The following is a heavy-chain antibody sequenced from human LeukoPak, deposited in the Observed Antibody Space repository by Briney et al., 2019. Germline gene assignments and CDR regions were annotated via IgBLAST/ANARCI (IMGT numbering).Heavy chain of an antibody. V-gene: IGHV5-51*01. CDR3: ARRDGVVVVAATIGAFDI. CDR2: IYPGDSDT. CDR1: GYTFSSYW. Sequence: GESLKISCMSSGYTFSSYWIAWVRQMPGKGLEWMGIIYPGDSDTRYSPSFQGQVTISADKSISAAYLQWSSLKASDTAMYYCARRDGVVVVAATIGAFDIWGQGTMVTVSS. D-gene: IGHD2-15*01. J-gene: IGHJ3*02.